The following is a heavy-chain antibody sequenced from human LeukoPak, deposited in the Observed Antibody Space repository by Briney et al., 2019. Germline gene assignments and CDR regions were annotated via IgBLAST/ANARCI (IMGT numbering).Heavy chain of an antibody. J-gene: IGHJ4*02. D-gene: IGHD5-12*01. V-gene: IGHV3-7*01. CDR3: ARARPSMWIDY. CDR1: GFTFSSYW. CDR2: IKQDGSEK. Sequence: GGSLRLSCAASGFTFSSYWMSWVRQAPGKGLEWVANIKQDGSEKYYVDSVKGRFTISRDNAKNSLYLQMNSLRHEDTAVYYCARARPSMWIDYWGQGTLVTVSS.